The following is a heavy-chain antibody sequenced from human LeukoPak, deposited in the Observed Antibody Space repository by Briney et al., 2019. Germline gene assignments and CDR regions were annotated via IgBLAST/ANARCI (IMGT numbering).Heavy chain of an antibody. CDR2: IIPILGIA. Sequence: SVKVSCKASGGTFSSYAISWVRQAPGQGLEWMGRIIPILGIANYAQKFQGRVTITADKSTSTAYMELSSLRSEDTAVYYCARGPDPYDSSGYYYYYGMDVWGQGTTVTVSS. CDR1: GGTFSSYA. V-gene: IGHV1-69*04. J-gene: IGHJ6*02. CDR3: ARGPDPYDSSGYYYYYGMDV. D-gene: IGHD3-22*01.